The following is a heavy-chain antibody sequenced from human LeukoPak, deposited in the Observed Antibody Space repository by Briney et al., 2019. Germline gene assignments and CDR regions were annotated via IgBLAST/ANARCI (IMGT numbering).Heavy chain of an antibody. Sequence: GGSLRLSCVASGFTFSSYWMTWFRQTPGKGLEWVGNINQDGSEKYYLDSVRGRFTISRDNAKNSLYLQMNSLRVEDTAIYYCARDYVWGSSESDYWGQGTLVTVSS. CDR1: GFTFSSYW. CDR2: INQDGSEK. J-gene: IGHJ4*02. CDR3: ARDYVWGSSESDY. V-gene: IGHV3-7*01. D-gene: IGHD7-27*01.